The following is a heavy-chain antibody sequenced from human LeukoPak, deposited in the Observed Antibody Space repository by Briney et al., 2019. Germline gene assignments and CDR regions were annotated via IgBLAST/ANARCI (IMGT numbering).Heavy chain of an antibody. CDR1: GYTFTSYD. V-gene: IGHV1-8*01. J-gene: IGHJ4*02. CDR2: MNPNSGNT. Sequence: GASVKVSCKASGYTFTSYDINWVRQATGQGLEWMGWMNPNSGNTGYAQKFQGRVTMTRNTSISTAYMELSNLRSEDTAVYYCARGPETNYYYDSSPDDYWGQGTLVTVSS. CDR3: ARGPETNYYYDSSPDDY. D-gene: IGHD3-22*01.